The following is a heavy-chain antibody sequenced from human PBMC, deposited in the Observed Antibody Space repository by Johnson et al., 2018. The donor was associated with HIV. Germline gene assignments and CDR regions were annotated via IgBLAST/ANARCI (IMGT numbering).Heavy chain of an antibody. CDR1: GFTFRSYA. V-gene: IGHV3-30*03. D-gene: IGHD3-22*01. J-gene: IGHJ3*02. Sequence: QVQLVESGGGVVQPGRSLRLSCTASGFTFRSYAMHWVRQAPGKGLEWVALISYDGSNKYYADSVKGRFTISRDNSKNTLFLQMNSLRPEDTSVYYCARGLTMIVVVDAFDIWGQGTMVTVSS. CDR2: ISYDGSNK. CDR3: ARGLTMIVVVDAFDI.